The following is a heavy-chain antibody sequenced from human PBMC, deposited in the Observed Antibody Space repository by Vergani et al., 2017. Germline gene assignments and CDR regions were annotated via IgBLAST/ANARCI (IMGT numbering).Heavy chain of an antibody. CDR3: AADISRNWFDY. V-gene: IGHV4-31*03. CDR2: IYYSGST. D-gene: IGHD3-3*02. Sequence: QVQLQESGPGLVKPSQTLSLTCSVSGAPISSGGYYWGWIRQFPGKGLEWIGYIYYSGSTHYNPSLKSRVTISVDSSMNRLFMKLTSVTAADTAVYYCAADISRNWFDYWGQGTLVTVSS. J-gene: IGHJ5*01. CDR1: GAPISSGGYY.